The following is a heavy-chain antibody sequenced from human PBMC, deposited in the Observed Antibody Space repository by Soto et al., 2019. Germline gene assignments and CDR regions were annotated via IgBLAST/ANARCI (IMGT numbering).Heavy chain of an antibody. CDR1: GFTFSCYA. Sequence: GSLRLSCAASGFTFSCYAMSWVRQAPGKGLEWVSAISGSGGSTYYADSVKGRFTISRDNSKNTLYLQMNSLRAEDTAVYYCAKTGASCGGDCYSVAFDIWGQGTMVTVSS. CDR2: ISGSGGST. J-gene: IGHJ3*02. CDR3: AKTGASCGGDCYSVAFDI. V-gene: IGHV3-23*01. D-gene: IGHD2-21*02.